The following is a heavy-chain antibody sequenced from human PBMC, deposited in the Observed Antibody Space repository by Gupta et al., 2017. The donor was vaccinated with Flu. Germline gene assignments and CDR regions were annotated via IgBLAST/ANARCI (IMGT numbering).Heavy chain of an antibody. CDR1: Y. Sequence: YMHWVQQAPGKGLEGMGLVDPEDGETIYAEKFQGRVTITADTSTDTADMELSSLRSEETAVYYCATGPANDTPERGPPDYWGQGTLVTVSS. J-gene: IGHJ4*02. V-gene: IGHV1-69-2*01. D-gene: IGHD1-1*01. CDR3: ATGPANDTPERGPPDY. CDR2: VDPEDGET.